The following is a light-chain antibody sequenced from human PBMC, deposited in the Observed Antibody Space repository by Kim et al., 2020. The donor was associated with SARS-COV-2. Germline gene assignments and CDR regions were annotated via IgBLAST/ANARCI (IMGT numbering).Light chain of an antibody. V-gene: IGKV1-39*01. J-gene: IGKJ1*01. CDR2: HSS. CDR1: QNIRNY. Sequence: DIQMTQSPSPLSASVGDRVAITCRASQNIRNYLNWYQQTPGRAPKLQIFHSSTLQIGVPSRFSGSGSGTDFTLTISNLQPEDFATYYCQQSYNSPWTFGQGTKVDIK. CDR3: QQSYNSPWT.